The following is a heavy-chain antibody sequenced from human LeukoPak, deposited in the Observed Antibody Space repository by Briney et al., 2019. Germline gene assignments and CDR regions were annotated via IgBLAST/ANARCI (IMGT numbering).Heavy chain of an antibody. Sequence: GASVKVSCKASGYTFTGYYMHWVRQAPGQGLEWMGRINPNSGGTNYAQKFQGRVTMTRDTSISTAYMELSSLRSEDTAVYYCARAPSPPSAIFGPYGMDVWGQGTTVTVSS. D-gene: IGHD3-3*01. CDR2: INPNSGGT. CDR3: ARAPSPPSAIFGPYGMDV. V-gene: IGHV1-2*06. J-gene: IGHJ6*02. CDR1: GYTFTGYY.